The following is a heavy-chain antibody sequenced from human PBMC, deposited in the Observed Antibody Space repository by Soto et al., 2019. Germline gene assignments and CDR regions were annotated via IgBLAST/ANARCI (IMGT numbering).Heavy chain of an antibody. Sequence: PSETLSLTCTVSGGSISSYYWSWIRQPPGKGLEWIGYIYYSGSTNYNPPLKSRVTISVETSKKQFSLKLSSVTAADTAVYYCARDFPYNKGGMDXWGQGTTVTVS. V-gene: IGHV4-59*01. CDR3: ARDFPYNKGGMDX. CDR2: IYYSGST. D-gene: IGHD1-20*01. J-gene: IGHJ6*02. CDR1: GGSISSYY.